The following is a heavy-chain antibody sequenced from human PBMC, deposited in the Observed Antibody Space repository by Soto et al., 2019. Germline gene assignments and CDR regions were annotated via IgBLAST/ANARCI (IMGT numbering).Heavy chain of an antibody. D-gene: IGHD3-16*01. CDR3: ANLDMITFGGIIGPNDEFDI. CDR1: GYRFTSYW. Sequence: GESLKISCKDSGYRFTSYWIGWVRQMPGKGLERMGIIYPGDSETRYSPSFQGQVTISADKSISTAYLQWSSLKAADTAVYYCANLDMITFGGIIGPNDEFDIWGQGTMVTVSS. V-gene: IGHV5-51*01. J-gene: IGHJ3*02. CDR2: IYPGDSET.